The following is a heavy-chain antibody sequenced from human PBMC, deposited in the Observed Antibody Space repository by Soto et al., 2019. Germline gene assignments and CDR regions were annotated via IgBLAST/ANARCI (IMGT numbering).Heavy chain of an antibody. CDR2: IIPIFGTA. CDR1: GGTFSSYA. D-gene: IGHD4-17*01. Sequence: QVQLVQSGAEVKKPGSSVKVSCKASGGTFSSYATSWVRQAPGQGLEWMGGIIPIFGTANYAQKFQGRVTITADESTSTAYMELSSLRSEDTAVYYCARSYGGNLVDPFDYWGQGTLVTVSS. V-gene: IGHV1-69*12. J-gene: IGHJ4*02. CDR3: ARSYGGNLVDPFDY.